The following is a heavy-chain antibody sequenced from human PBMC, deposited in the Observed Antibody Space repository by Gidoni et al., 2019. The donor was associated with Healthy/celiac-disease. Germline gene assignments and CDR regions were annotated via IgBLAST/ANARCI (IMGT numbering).Heavy chain of an antibody. CDR3: ARGPPTYYYDSSGYSNWFDP. J-gene: IGHJ5*02. CDR2: TYYRSKWYN. Sequence: QVQLQQSGPGLVKPSQTLSLTCAISGDRVSSNSAAWNWIRQSPSRGLEWLGRTYYRSKWYNDYAVSVKSRITINPDTSKNQFSLQLNSVTPEDTAVYYCARGPPTYYYDSSGYSNWFDPWGQGTLVTVSS. D-gene: IGHD3-22*01. V-gene: IGHV6-1*01. CDR1: GDRVSSNSAA.